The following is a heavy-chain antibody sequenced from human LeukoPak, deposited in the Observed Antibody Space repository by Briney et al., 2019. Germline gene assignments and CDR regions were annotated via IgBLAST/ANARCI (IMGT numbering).Heavy chain of an antibody. CDR2: ISSTGGTT. CDR1: GITFSSYG. D-gene: IGHD2-15*01. J-gene: IGHJ6*03. CDR3: AKNGDRGAYCTGGTCYPYFYYYMDV. Sequence: TGGTLRLYCAASGITFSSYGMSWVRQAPGKGLEWVSSISSTGGTTYYADSVKGRFTISRDNSKNTLYLQMNSLRAEDTAIYYCAKNGDRGAYCTGGTCYPYFYYYMDVWGKGTTVTI. V-gene: IGHV3-23*01.